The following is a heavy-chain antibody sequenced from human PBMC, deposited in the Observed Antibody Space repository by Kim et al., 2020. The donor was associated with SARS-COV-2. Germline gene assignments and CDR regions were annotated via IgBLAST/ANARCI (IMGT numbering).Heavy chain of an antibody. V-gene: IGHV3-33*01. CDR1: GFTFSSYG. Sequence: GGSLRLSCAASGFTFSSYGMHWVRQAPGKGLEWVAVIWYDGSNKYYADSVKGRFTISRDNSKNTLYLQMNSLRAEDTAVYYCARGPSSSWYWSWDYYYYGMDVWGQGTTVTFSS. D-gene: IGHD6-13*01. CDR2: IWYDGSNK. J-gene: IGHJ6*02. CDR3: ARGPSSSWYWSWDYYYYGMDV.